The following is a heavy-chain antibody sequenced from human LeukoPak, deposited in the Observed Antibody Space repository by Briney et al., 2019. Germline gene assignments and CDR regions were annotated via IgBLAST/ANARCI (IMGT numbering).Heavy chain of an antibody. CDR2: IDPNTGDT. Sequence: ASVKVSCKASGYTFTSYYMHWVRQAPGQGLEWVGRIDPNTGDTIYAQNFQGRVTVTSATSISTAYMELSRLTSDDTAVYFCARLGLHGSGTYYFFDYWGQGTLVTVSS. V-gene: IGHV1-2*06. CDR1: GYTFTSYY. D-gene: IGHD3-10*01. CDR3: ARLGLHGSGTYYFFDY. J-gene: IGHJ4*02.